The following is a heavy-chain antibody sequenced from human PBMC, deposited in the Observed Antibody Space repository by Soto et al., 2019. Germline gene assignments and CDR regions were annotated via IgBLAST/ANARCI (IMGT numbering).Heavy chain of an antibody. J-gene: IGHJ5*01. CDR1: GDTCNTYT. Sequence: GASVKVSCKTSGDTCNTYTLSWGRQAPGQGLEWMGGITPIFGTADYAPKFQARVTITADRSTKTVYMELSSLRSEDTALYFCARRRIAARNRWFDLWGPGSRFTVSS. CDR3: ARRRIAARNRWFDL. CDR2: ITPIFGTA. V-gene: IGHV1-69*06. D-gene: IGHD6-13*01.